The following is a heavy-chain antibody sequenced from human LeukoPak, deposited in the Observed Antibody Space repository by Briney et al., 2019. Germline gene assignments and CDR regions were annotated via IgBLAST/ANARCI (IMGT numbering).Heavy chain of an antibody. J-gene: IGHJ4*02. CDR2: TSYDGSNK. CDR3: AVPLLEGGIFSFDS. Sequence: GGSLRLSCVASGFTFSNYGMHWVRQAPGKGLEWVAATSYDGSNKYYADSVRGRFTISRDNSKNTLYLQMNSLRAEDTAVYYCAVPLLEGGIFSFDSWGQGTLVTVSS. D-gene: IGHD2-15*01. CDR1: GFTFSNYG. V-gene: IGHV3-30*03.